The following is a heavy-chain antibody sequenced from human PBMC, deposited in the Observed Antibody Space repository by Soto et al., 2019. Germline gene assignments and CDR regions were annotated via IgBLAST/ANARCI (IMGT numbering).Heavy chain of an antibody. CDR2: IIPIFGTA. Sequence: QVQLVQSGAEVKKPGSSVKVSCNASGGTFSSYAISWVRQAPGQGLEWMGGIIPIFGTANYAQKFQGRVTITADESTSTAYMELSSLRSEDTAVYYCARLCGGSCYSEDYYYGMDVWGQGTTVTVSS. J-gene: IGHJ6*02. D-gene: IGHD2-15*01. CDR1: GGTFSSYA. V-gene: IGHV1-69*12. CDR3: ARLCGGSCYSEDYYYGMDV.